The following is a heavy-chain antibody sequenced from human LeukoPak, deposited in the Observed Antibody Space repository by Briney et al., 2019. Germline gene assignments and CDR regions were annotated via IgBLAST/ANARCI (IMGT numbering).Heavy chain of an antibody. CDR1: GFTFSSYE. CDR2: ISSSGSTI. CDR3: ARDDRSLYYYGMDV. V-gene: IGHV3-48*03. J-gene: IGHJ6*02. Sequence: PGGSLRLSCAASGFTFSSYEMNWVRQAPGKGLEWVSYISSSGSTIYYADSVKGRFTISRDNAKNSLYLQMNSLRAEDTAVYYCARDDRSLYYYGMDVWGQGTTVTASS.